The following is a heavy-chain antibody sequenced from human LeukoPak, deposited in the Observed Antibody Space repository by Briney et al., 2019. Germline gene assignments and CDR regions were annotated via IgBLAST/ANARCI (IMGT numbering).Heavy chain of an antibody. CDR2: IIPIFGTA. D-gene: IGHD1-26*01. CDR3: ARAPGGLEGATYFDY. CDR1: GGTSSSYA. Sequence: SVKVSCTASGGTSSSYAISWVRQAPGQGLEWMGGIIPIFGTANYAQKFQGRVTITADESTSTAYMELSSLRSEDTAVYYCARAPGGLEGATYFDYWGQGTLVTVSS. J-gene: IGHJ4*02. V-gene: IGHV1-69*01.